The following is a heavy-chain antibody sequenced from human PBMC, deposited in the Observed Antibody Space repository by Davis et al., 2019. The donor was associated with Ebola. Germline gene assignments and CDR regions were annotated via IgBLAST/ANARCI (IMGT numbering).Heavy chain of an antibody. Sequence: GESLKISCAASGFTFSDYYMSWIRQAPGKGLEWVSYISSSGSTIYYADSVKGRFTISRDNAKNSLYLQMNSLRAEDTAVYYCARDSSKLVGASDFDYWGQGTLVNVSS. J-gene: IGHJ4*02. D-gene: IGHD1-26*01. CDR3: ARDSSKLVGASDFDY. CDR2: ISSSGSTI. V-gene: IGHV3-11*01. CDR1: GFTFSDYY.